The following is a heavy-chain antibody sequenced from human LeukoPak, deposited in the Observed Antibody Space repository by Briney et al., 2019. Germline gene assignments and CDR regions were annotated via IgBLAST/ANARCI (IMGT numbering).Heavy chain of an antibody. CDR1: GFAFSSYA. V-gene: IGHV3-30*04. CDR2: ISYDGSNK. J-gene: IGHJ4*02. CDR3: AREGYSPLDY. D-gene: IGHD3-22*01. Sequence: TGGSLRLSCAASGFAFSSYAMHWVRQAPGKGLEWVAVISYDGSNKYYADSVKGRFTISRDNFKNTLYLQMNSLRAEDTAVYYCAREGYSPLDYWGQGTLVTVSS.